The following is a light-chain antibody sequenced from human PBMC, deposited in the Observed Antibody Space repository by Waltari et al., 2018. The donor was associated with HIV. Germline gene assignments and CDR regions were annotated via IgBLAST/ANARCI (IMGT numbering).Light chain of an antibody. J-gene: IGLJ2*01. CDR2: GDN. CDR1: SSNIGAGYD. V-gene: IGLV1-40*01. CDR3: QSYDSSLSGSVV. Sequence: PPSVSGAPGQRVTISCTGSSSNIGAGYDVHWYRQLPGTAPKLLIYGDNNRPSGVPDRFSGSKSGTSASLAITGLQAEDEANYYCQSYDSSLSGSVVFGGGTKLTVL.